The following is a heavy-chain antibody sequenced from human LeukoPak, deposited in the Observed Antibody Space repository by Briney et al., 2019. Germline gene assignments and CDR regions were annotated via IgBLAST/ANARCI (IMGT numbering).Heavy chain of an antibody. CDR2: ISSDGRDK. CDR1: GFTLSTYA. V-gene: IGHV3-30*04. D-gene: IGHD1-1*01. CDR3: AKDTHNSANYYFDY. Sequence: GGSLRLSCAASGFTLSTYAMHWVRQAPGKGLEWVAVISSDGRDKKYAHSVKGRFSISRDNSKNTLYLQMDSLRSEDTAVYYCAKDTHNSANYYFDYWGQGTLVTVSS. J-gene: IGHJ4*02.